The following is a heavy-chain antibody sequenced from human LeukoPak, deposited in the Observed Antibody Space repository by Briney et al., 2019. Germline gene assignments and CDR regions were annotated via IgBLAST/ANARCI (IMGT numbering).Heavy chain of an antibody. J-gene: IGHJ4*02. CDR3: ARSRNRITMVRGVTDY. V-gene: IGHV3-74*01. Sequence: GGSLRLSCAASGFTFSSYWMHWVRQAPGKGLVWVSRINTDGSSTSYADSVKGRFTISRNNAKNSLYLQMNSLRAEDTAVYYCARSRNRITMVRGVTDYWGQGTLVTVSP. D-gene: IGHD3-10*01. CDR1: GFTFSSYW. CDR2: INTDGSST.